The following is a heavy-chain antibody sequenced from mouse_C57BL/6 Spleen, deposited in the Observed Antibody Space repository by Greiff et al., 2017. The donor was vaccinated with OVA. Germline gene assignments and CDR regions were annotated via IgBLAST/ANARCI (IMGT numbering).Heavy chain of an antibody. CDR2: IDPSDSYT. J-gene: IGHJ3*01. D-gene: IGHD2-1*01. Sequence: QVQLQQPGAELVMPGASVKLSCKASGYTFTSYWMHWVKQRPGQGLEWIGEIDPSDSYTNYNQQFKGKSTLTVDKSSSTAYMQLSSLKSEDTAVFCGAVYGNGGAYWGQGTLVTVSA. CDR3: AVYGNGGAY. CDR1: GYTFTSYW. V-gene: IGHV1-69*01.